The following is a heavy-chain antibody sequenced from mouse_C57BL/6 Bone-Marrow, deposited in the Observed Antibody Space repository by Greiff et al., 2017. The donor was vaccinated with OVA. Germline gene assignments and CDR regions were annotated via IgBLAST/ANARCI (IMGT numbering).Heavy chain of an antibody. CDR3: AIWGYYRYAMDY. CDR2: IHPSASDT. V-gene: IGHV1-74*01. D-gene: IGHD2-3*01. Sequence: QVQLQQPGAELVKPGASVKVSCKASGYTFTSYWMHWVKQRPGQGLEWIGRIHPSASDTNYNQKFKGKATLTVDKSSSTAYMQLSSLTSEDSAVYYCAIWGYYRYAMDYWGQGTSVTVSS. J-gene: IGHJ4*01. CDR1: GYTFTSYW.